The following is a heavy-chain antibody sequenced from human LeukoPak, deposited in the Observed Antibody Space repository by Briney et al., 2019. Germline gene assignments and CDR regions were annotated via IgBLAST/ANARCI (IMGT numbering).Heavy chain of an antibody. J-gene: IGHJ5*02. CDR3: AREGRFDNSFDP. Sequence: SETLSLTWTVSGGSISSGSYCWSWIRQPPGKGLVWIGSVHSIGSTYYNPSLKRRVTISVDSSRNLFSLHLTSVTAADTAVYYCAREGRFDNSFDPWGQGTLVTVSS. CDR2: VHSIGST. V-gene: IGHV4-39*07. D-gene: IGHD3-3*01. CDR1: GGSISSGSYC.